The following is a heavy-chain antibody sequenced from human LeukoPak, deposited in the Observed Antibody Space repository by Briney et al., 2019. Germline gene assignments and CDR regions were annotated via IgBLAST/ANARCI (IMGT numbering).Heavy chain of an antibody. CDR3: ASLVVLGYCSGGSCYTQSTPDDY. D-gene: IGHD2-15*01. V-gene: IGHV3-20*04. CDR1: GFTFDDYG. Sequence: GGSLRLSCAASGFTFDDYGMSWVRQAPGKGLEWVSGINWNGGSTGYADSVKGRFTISRDNAKNTLYLQMNSLRAEDTAVYYCASLVVLGYCSGGSCYTQSTPDDYWGQGTLVTVSS. CDR2: INWNGGST. J-gene: IGHJ4*02.